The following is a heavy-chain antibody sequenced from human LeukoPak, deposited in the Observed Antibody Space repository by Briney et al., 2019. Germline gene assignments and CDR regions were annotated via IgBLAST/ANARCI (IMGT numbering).Heavy chain of an antibody. CDR2: ISGSGGST. CDR1: GFTFDDYA. V-gene: IGHV3-23*01. Sequence: GGSLRLSCAASGFTFDDYAMHWVRQAPGKGLEWVSAISGSGGSTYYADSVKGRFTISRDNSKNTLYLQMNSLRAEDTAVYYCAKAPVTSCRGAFCYPFDSWGQGTLVTVSS. D-gene: IGHD2-15*01. CDR3: AKAPVTSCRGAFCYPFDS. J-gene: IGHJ4*02.